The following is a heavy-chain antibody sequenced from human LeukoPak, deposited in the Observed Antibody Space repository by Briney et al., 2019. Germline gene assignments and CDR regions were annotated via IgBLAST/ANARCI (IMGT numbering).Heavy chain of an antibody. J-gene: IGHJ4*02. CDR1: GYTFTGYY. CDR2: INPNSGGT. CDR3: ARTDSGYDSDY. D-gene: IGHD5-12*01. V-gene: IGHV1-2*02. Sequence: ASVKVSCKASGYTFTGYYIHWVRQAPGQGLEWMGWINPNSGGTNYAQKFQGRVTMTRNTSISTAYMELSSLRSEDTAVYYCARTDSGYDSDYWGQGTLVTVSS.